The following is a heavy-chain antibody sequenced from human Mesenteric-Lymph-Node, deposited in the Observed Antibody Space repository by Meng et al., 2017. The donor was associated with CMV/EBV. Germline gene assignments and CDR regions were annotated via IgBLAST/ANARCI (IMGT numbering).Heavy chain of an antibody. CDR3: ARGSPYFEKPDPDYYYYYGMDV. CDR1: GYTFTSYD. Sequence: ASVKVSCKASGYTFTSYDINWVRQATGQGLEWMGWMNPNSGNTGYAQKFQGRVAMTRNTSISTAYMELSSLRSEDTAVYYCARGSPYFEKPDPDYYYYYGMDVWGQGTTVTVSS. J-gene: IGHJ6*02. CDR2: MNPNSGNT. D-gene: IGHD3-3*01. V-gene: IGHV1-8*01.